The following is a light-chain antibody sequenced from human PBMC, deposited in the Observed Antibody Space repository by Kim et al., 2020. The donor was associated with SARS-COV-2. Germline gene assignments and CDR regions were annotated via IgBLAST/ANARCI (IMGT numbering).Light chain of an antibody. V-gene: IGKV3-15*01. CDR1: QSVSSN. CDR3: QQYNNWPPRRT. CDR2: GAS. J-gene: IGKJ1*01. Sequence: EIVMTQSPATLSVSPGERATLSCRASQSVSSNLAWYQQNPGQAPRLLIYGASTRATGIPARFSGSGSGTEFTLTISSLQSEDFAVYYCQQYNNWPPRRTFGQGTKVDIK.